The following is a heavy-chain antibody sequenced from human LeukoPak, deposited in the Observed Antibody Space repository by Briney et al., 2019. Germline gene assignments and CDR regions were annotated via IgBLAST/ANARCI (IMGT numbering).Heavy chain of an antibody. V-gene: IGHV1-18*01. J-gene: IGHJ4*02. D-gene: IGHD1-26*01. Sequence: ASVKVSCKASGYTFTSYGISWVRQAPGQGLEWMGWISAYNGNTNYAQKLKGRVTMTTDTSTSTAYMELRSLRSDDTAVYYCARDPGSYYLRAFDYWGQGTLVTVSS. CDR2: ISAYNGNT. CDR1: GYTFTSYG. CDR3: ARDPGSYYLRAFDY.